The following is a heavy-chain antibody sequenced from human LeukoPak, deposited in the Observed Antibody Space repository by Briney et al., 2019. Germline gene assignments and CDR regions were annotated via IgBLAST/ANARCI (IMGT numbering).Heavy chain of an antibody. CDR1: GFTFSSYG. Sequence: GGSLRLSCAASGFTFSSYGMHWVRQAPGKGLEWFSGISDNGGSTYHAVSVRGRFTISRDNSKNTLYLQMNSLIAEDTAVYYCARLGSGSLRPYHFDHWGQGSLVTVSS. J-gene: IGHJ4*02. CDR3: ARLGSGSLRPYHFDH. CDR2: ISDNGGST. D-gene: IGHD3-10*01. V-gene: IGHV3-23*01.